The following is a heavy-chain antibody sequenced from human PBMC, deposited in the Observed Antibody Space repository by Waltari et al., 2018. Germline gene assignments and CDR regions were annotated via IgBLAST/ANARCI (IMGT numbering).Heavy chain of an antibody. Sequence: EVQLVASGGGLVQPGGSLRLSCAASGFSLNSYWMHWVRRAPGKGLVWVSRISGEGTYANYAGSVKGRFTISRDNAKNTLYLQMNSLRAEDTAVYYCAREYNYGDLYFDYWGQGALVTVSS. CDR1: GFSLNSYW. CDR2: ISGEGTYA. J-gene: IGHJ4*02. V-gene: IGHV3-74*01. D-gene: IGHD3-10*01. CDR3: AREYNYGDLYFDY.